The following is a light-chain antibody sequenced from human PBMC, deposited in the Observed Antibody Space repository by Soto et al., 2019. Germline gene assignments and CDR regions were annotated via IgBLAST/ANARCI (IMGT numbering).Light chain of an antibody. J-gene: IGKJ2*01. V-gene: IGKV3-20*01. Sequence: IVLTQSPVTLSLSPGERATLACRASESVTSTRLAWYQQKGGQAPRLLIYAISTRARGIPDRFSGSGSGTDFTLTISRLEPEDFGVYYCQRYGTSRGTFGQGTKLEIK. CDR1: ESVTSTR. CDR3: QRYGTSRGT. CDR2: AIS.